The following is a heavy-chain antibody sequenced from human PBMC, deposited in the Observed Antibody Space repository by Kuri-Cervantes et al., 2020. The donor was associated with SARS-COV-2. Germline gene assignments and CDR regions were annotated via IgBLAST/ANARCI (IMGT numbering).Heavy chain of an antibody. CDR3: ARDGDLLWFGD. J-gene: IGHJ4*02. CDR1: GYTFISYY. Sequence: ASVKVSCKASGYTFISYYMHWVRQAPGQGLEWMGIINPSGGSTSYAQEFQGRVTISVDKSKNQFSLKLSSVTAADTAVYYCARDGDLLWFGDWGQGTLVTVSS. CDR2: INPSGGST. D-gene: IGHD3-10*01. V-gene: IGHV1-46*01.